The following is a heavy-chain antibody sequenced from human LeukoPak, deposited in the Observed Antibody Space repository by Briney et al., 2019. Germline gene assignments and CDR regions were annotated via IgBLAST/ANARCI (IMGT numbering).Heavy chain of an antibody. V-gene: IGHV5-51*01. D-gene: IGHD2-2*01. CDR1: GYSFTSYW. Sequence: GGSLRLSCKGSGYSFTSYWIGWVRQMPGKGLEWMGIIYPGDSDTRYSPSFQGQVTISADKSISTAYLQWSSLKASDTAMYYCASLPTVMSAFDIWGQGTMVIVSS. J-gene: IGHJ3*02. CDR3: ASLPTVMSAFDI. CDR2: IYPGDSDT.